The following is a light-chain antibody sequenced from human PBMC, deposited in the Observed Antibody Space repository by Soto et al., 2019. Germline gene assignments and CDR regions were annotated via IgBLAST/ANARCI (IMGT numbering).Light chain of an antibody. V-gene: IGKV3-20*01. CDR2: GAS. J-gene: IGKJ1*01. CDR3: QLYESSPT. CDR1: QSVASGY. Sequence: ETVLTQSPGTLSLSAGERATLSCRASQSVASGYLVWYQQKPGQTPTVLIYGASTRAAGIPDRFSGSGSGTDFTPAISRLEPEDFAVYYCQLYESSPTFGQGTKV.